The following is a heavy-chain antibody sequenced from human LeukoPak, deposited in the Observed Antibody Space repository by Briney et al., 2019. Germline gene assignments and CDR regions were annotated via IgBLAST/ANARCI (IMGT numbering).Heavy chain of an antibody. CDR3: ARGPRDPTEYCSRGTCSPTYEV. D-gene: IGHD2-15*01. J-gene: IGHJ4*02. CDR2: ISSSGRRT. CDR1: GFSFSNYG. V-gene: IGHV3-48*04. Sequence: GGSLRLSCVASGFSFSNYGMHWVRQAPGKGLEWISYISSSGRRTYYADSVKGRFSISRDNAKNSLHLQMNSLRADDTAIYYCARGPRDPTEYCSRGTCSPTYEVWGQGTLVTVSS.